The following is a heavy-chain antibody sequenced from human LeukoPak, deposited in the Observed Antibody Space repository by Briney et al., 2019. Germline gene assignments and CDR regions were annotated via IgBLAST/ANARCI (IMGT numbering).Heavy chain of an antibody. CDR3: ARDHYYDSSGYPPYGMDV. D-gene: IGHD3-22*01. J-gene: IGHJ6*02. CDR1: GFTFSSYG. CDR2: ISYDGSNK. Sequence: GGSLRLSCVASGFTFSSYGMHWVRQAPGKGLEWVAVISYDGSNKYYADSVKGRFTISRDNSKNTLYLQMNSLRAEDTAVYYCARDHYYDSSGYPPYGMDVWGQGTTVTVSS. V-gene: IGHV3-30*03.